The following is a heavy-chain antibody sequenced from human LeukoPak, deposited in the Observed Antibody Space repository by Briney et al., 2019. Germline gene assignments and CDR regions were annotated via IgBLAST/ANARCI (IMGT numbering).Heavy chain of an antibody. CDR1: GFTFSSYG. J-gene: IGHJ4*02. CDR3: AKADSSSSRYFDY. Sequence: GGSLRLSCAASGFTFSSYGMNWVRQAPGKGLEWVAFIRYDGSNKYYADSVKGRFTLSRDNSKNTLYLQMNSLRAEDTAVYYCAKADSSSSRYFDYWGQGTLVTVSS. D-gene: IGHD6-6*01. V-gene: IGHV3-30*02. CDR2: IRYDGSNK.